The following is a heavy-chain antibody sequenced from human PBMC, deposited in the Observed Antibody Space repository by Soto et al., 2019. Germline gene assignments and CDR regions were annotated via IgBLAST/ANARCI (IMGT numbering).Heavy chain of an antibody. CDR3: VRSNHQYCSSTSCPHYYYYGMDV. J-gene: IGHJ6*02. D-gene: IGHD2-2*01. V-gene: IGHV1-69*06. Sequence: QVQLVQSGAEVKKPGSSVKVSCKASGGTFSSYAISWVRQAPGQGLEWMGGIIPIFGTANYAQKFQGRVTITADKSTSTAYMELSSLRSEDTAVYYCVRSNHQYCSSTSCPHYYYYGMDVWGQGTTVTVSS. CDR1: GGTFSSYA. CDR2: IIPIFGTA.